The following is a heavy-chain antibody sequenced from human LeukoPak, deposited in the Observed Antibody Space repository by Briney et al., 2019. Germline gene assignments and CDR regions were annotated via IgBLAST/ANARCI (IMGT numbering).Heavy chain of an antibody. CDR2: IYHSGST. Sequence: SETLSLTCAVSGYSISSGYYWGWIRQPPGKGLEWIGSIYHSGSTYYNPSLKSRVTISVDTSKNQFSLKLSSVTAADTAVYYCARAPRQKQWLVEWGQGTLVTVSS. D-gene: IGHD6-19*01. J-gene: IGHJ4*02. V-gene: IGHV4-38-2*01. CDR3: ARAPRQKQWLVE. CDR1: GYSISSGYY.